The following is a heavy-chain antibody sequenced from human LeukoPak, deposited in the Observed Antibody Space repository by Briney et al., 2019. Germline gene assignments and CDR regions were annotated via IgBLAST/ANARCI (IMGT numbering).Heavy chain of an antibody. Sequence: ASVKVSCKASGYTSTSYGISWVRQAPGQGLEWMGWISAYNGNTNYAQKLQGRVTMTTDTSTSTAYMELRSLRSDDTAVYYCARLNTMVRGVSTPGRDYWGQGTLVTVSS. CDR1: GYTSTSYG. D-gene: IGHD3-10*01. CDR3: ARLNTMVRGVSTPGRDY. CDR2: ISAYNGNT. V-gene: IGHV1-18*01. J-gene: IGHJ4*02.